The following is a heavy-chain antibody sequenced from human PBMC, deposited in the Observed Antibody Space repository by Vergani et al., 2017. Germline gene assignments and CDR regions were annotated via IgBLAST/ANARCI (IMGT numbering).Heavy chain of an antibody. J-gene: IGHJ4*02. D-gene: IGHD6-13*01. V-gene: IGHV4-39*07. CDR1: GGSISSSSYY. CDR2: INHSGST. Sequence: QLQLQESGPGLVKPSETLSLTCTVSGGSISSSSYYWSWIRQPPGKGLEWIGEINHSGSTNYNPSLKSRVTISVDTSKNQFSLKLSSVTAADTAVYYCARGQLDLFDYWGQGTLVTVSS. CDR3: ARGQLDLFDY.